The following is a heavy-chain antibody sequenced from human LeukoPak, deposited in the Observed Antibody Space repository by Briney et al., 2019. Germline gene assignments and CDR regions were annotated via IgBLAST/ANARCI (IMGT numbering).Heavy chain of an antibody. CDR3: ARAAVTTALTYYFDY. CDR2: IIPIFGTA. CDR1: GGTSSSYA. V-gene: IGHV1-69*05. D-gene: IGHD4-17*01. J-gene: IGHJ4*02. Sequence: SVKVSCKASGGTSSSYAISWVRQAPGQGLEWMGGIIPIFGTANYAQKFQGRVTITTDESTSTAYMELSSLRSEDTAEYYCARAAVTTALTYYFDYWGQGTLVTVSS.